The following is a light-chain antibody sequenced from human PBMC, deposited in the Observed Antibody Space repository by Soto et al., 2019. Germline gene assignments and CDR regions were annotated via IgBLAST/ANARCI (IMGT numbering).Light chain of an antibody. V-gene: IGKV1-5*03. CDR3: QQYNSE. Sequence: DIHMTQSPSTLSASVGDRVTITCRASQSIDTWMAWYQQKPGKAPKLLIYKASSLESGVPSRFSGSGSGTEFTLTISSLQPDDFATYYCQQYNSEFGQGTKVEIK. CDR2: KAS. CDR1: QSIDTW. J-gene: IGKJ1*01.